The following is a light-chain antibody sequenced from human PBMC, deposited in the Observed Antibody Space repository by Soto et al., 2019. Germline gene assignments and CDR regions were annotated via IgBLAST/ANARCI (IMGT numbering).Light chain of an antibody. V-gene: IGLV1-40*01. CDR3: QSYDRSLSGRVV. Sequence: QSVLTQPPSVSGAPGQRVTISCTGSSSNIGAGYDVHWYQQLPGTAPKLLIYGNSNRPSEVPDRFSGSKSGTSASLAITGLQAEDEADYYCQSYDRSLSGRVVFGGGTQLTVL. CDR1: SSNIGAGYD. J-gene: IGLJ2*01. CDR2: GNS.